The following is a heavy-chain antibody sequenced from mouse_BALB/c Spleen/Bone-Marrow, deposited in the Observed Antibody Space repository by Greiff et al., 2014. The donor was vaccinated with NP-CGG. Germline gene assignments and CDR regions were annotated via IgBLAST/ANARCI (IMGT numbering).Heavy chain of an antibody. CDR1: GFSLTGYG. CDR3: ARGGNYYAMDY. V-gene: IGHV2-6-7*01. J-gene: IGHJ4*01. Sequence: VQLQESGPGLVAPSQSLSITCTVSGFSLTGYGVNWVRQPPGKGLEWLGMIWGDGSTDYNSALKSRLSISKDNSKSQVFLKMNSLQTDGTARYYCARGGNYYAMDYWGQGTSVTVSS. D-gene: IGHD2-1*01. CDR2: IWGDGST.